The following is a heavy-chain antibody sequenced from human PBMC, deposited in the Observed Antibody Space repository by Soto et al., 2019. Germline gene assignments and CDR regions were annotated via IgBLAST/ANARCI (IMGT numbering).Heavy chain of an antibody. Sequence: GGSLRLSCAASGFTFSSYAMSWVRQAPGQGLEWVSAISGSGCSTYYADSVKGRFTISRDNSKNTLYLQMNSRRAEDTAVYYCAKEPREVDYAFDIWGQGTMVTVSS. CDR2: ISGSGCST. CDR3: AKEPREVDYAFDI. J-gene: IGHJ3*02. D-gene: IGHD5-12*01. CDR1: GFTFSSYA. V-gene: IGHV3-23*01.